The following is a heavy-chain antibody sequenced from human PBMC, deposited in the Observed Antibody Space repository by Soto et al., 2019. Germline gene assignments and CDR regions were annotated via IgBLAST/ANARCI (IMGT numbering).Heavy chain of an antibody. J-gene: IGHJ4*02. CDR3: ARLVNSDSDY. Sequence: GGSLRLSCAASGLTFRSTAMSWVRQAPGKGLEWVSSIRGDGGDTSYADSVKGRFTMSRDKSKSMLYLQMNSLRAEDPAVYYCARLVNSDSDYWGQGTLVTVSS. CDR1: GLTFRSTA. CDR2: IRGDGGDT. V-gene: IGHV3-23*01. D-gene: IGHD3-16*02.